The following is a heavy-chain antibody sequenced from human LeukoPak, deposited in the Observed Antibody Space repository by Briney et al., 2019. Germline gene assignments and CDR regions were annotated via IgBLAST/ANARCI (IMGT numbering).Heavy chain of an antibody. CDR1: GYTFTGYY. J-gene: IGHJ4*02. D-gene: IGHD3-3*01. V-gene: IGHV1-2*02. CDR2: INPNSGGT. Sequence: ASVKVSCKASGYTFTGYYMHWVRQAPGQGLEWMGWINPNSGGTNYAQKFQGRVTMTRDTSISTAYMELSRPRSDDTAVYYCARVPDYDSPQGDYWGQGTLVTVSS. CDR3: ARVPDYDSPQGDY.